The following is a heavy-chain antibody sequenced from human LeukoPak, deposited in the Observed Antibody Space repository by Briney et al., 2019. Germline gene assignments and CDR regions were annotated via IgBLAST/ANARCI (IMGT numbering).Heavy chain of an antibody. V-gene: IGHV4-59*01. CDR2: ISNGGTT. D-gene: IGHD1-1*01. CDR3: VRLQPNTGEWAFDI. Sequence: SETLSLTCTVSGDSISSYYWSWIRQPPGEGLEWIGYISNGGTTNYNPSLKSRVTISVDKSKNQLSLKLGSVTAADTAVYHCVRLQPNTGEWAFDIWGQGTLVTVS. CDR1: GDSISSYY. J-gene: IGHJ3*02.